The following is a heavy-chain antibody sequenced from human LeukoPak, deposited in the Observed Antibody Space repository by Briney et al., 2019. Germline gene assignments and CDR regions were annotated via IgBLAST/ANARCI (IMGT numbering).Heavy chain of an antibody. Sequence: SETLSLTCAVSGGSISSYYWSWLRQPPGKGLEWIGYIYYSGSTNYNPSLKSRVTISVDTSKNQFSLKLSSVTAADTAVYYCARAAVVAHFDYWGQGTLVTVSS. J-gene: IGHJ4*02. D-gene: IGHD3-22*01. CDR1: GGSISSYY. CDR3: ARAAVVAHFDY. CDR2: IYYSGST. V-gene: IGHV4-59*01.